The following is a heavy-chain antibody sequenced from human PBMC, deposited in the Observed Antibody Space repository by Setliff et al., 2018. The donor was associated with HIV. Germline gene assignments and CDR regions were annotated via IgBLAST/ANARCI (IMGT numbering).Heavy chain of an antibody. CDR1: GYSISSGCY. Sequence: SETLSLTCAVSGYSISSGCYWGWIRQPPGKGLEWIGSMYHTGSTYYSPSLNSRFTISVDTSKNQFSLKLTSVTPADTAIYYCAREDGSNSHDTFEIWGQGILVTVSS. CDR3: AREDGSNSHDTFEI. J-gene: IGHJ3*02. D-gene: IGHD1-1*01. CDR2: MYHTGST. V-gene: IGHV4-38-2*02.